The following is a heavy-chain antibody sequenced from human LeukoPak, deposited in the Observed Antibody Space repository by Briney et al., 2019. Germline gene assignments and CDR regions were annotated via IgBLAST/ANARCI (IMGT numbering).Heavy chain of an antibody. CDR1: GFTFSSYA. Sequence: PGGSLRLSCAASGFTFSSYAMSWVRQAPGKGLEWVSAISGSGGSTYYADSVKGRFTISRDNSKNTLYPQMNSLRAEDTAVYYCAPGGSSWYAFDYWGQGTLVTVSS. CDR2: ISGSGGST. V-gene: IGHV3-23*01. CDR3: APGGSSWYAFDY. D-gene: IGHD6-13*01. J-gene: IGHJ4*02.